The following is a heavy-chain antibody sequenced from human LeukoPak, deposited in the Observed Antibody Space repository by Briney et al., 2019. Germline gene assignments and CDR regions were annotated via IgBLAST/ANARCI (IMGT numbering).Heavy chain of an antibody. CDR1: GYTFTGYY. CDR3: ARGLVGTSVSGDFYFYYMDV. V-gene: IGHV1-2*02. Sequence: ASVKVSCKASGYTFTGYYMHWVRQAPGQGLEWMGWINPNSGATRYAQTFQGRVTMTRDTSIRAAYMDLNWLGFGDTAVYFCARGLVGTSVSGDFYFYYMDVWGTGTTLTVSS. D-gene: IGHD4-23*01. CDR2: INPNSGAT. J-gene: IGHJ6*03.